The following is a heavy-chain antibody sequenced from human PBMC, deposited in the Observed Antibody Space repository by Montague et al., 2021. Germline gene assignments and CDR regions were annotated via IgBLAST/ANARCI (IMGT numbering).Heavy chain of an antibody. CDR3: AREWSGFGF. CDR1: GDSMNTYK. Sequence: SETLSLTCTVSGDSMNTYKWNWIRQPPGKGLEWIGYIYSSGNTNYNPSLKSRVTISVDTSRNQFSLEVSPVTAADTAMYYCAREWSGFGFWGHGTMVTVSS. CDR2: IYSSGNT. J-gene: IGHJ3*01. D-gene: IGHD1-26*01. V-gene: IGHV4-59*01.